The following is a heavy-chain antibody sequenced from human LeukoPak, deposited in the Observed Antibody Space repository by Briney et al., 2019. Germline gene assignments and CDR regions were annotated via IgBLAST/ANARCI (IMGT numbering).Heavy chain of an antibody. Sequence: GGSLRLSCAASGFTFSTYGMGWVRQAPGKGLEWVSSISDTGGRTYYADSVKGRFTISRDNSKNTLLLQMNSLRAEDTAVYYCAKRMGYSSSWDYYMDVWGKGTTVTISS. D-gene: IGHD6-13*01. J-gene: IGHJ6*03. V-gene: IGHV3-23*01. CDR2: ISDTGGRT. CDR3: AKRMGYSSSWDYYMDV. CDR1: GFTFSTYG.